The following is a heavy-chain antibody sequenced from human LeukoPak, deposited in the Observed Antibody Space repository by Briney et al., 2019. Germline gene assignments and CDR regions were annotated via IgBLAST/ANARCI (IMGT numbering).Heavy chain of an antibody. D-gene: IGHD6-13*01. J-gene: IGHJ4*02. V-gene: IGHV1-8*01. CDR3: ASPSVSSSPYYFDY. Sequence: GASVKVSCKASGYTFTSYDINWVRQATGQGLEWMGWTNPNSGNTGYAQKFQGRVTMTRNTSISTAYMELSSLRSEDTAVYYCASPSVSSSPYYFDYWGQGTLVTVSS. CDR1: GYTFTSYD. CDR2: TNPNSGNT.